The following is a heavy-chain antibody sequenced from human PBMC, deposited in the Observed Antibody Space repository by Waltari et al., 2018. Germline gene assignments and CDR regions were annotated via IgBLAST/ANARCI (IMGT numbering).Heavy chain of an antibody. CDR1: GFTFADYA. V-gene: IGHV3-9*01. CDR2: MSWNSDNI. D-gene: IGHD1-26*01. Sequence: EVQLVESGGGLVQPGRSLRLSCAVSGFTFADYAMYWVRQATGKGLEWGSGMSWNSDNIGYADSVKGRFTISRDNAKNSLYLQMNSLRPEDTALYYCAKGHSGSYGLKDWGQGTLVTVSS. J-gene: IGHJ4*02. CDR3: AKGHSGSYGLKD.